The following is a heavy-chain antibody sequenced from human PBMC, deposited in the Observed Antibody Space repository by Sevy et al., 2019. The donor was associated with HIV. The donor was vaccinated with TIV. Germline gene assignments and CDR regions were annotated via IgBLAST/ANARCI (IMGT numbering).Heavy chain of an antibody. D-gene: IGHD2-21*01. CDR1: GYTFDSHD. J-gene: IGHJ2*01. CDR2: MNPNSGNT. V-gene: IGHV1-8*01. CDR3: ARGLSYSYAKISDWVNWYLDV. Sequence: ATVKVSCKASGYTFDSHDINWIRQAPGQGLEWMGWMNPNSGNTGYAQRFQGRVTMTRTTSTSTAYMELSGLRSEDTALYYCARGLSYSYAKISDWVNWYLDVWGRGTLVTVSS.